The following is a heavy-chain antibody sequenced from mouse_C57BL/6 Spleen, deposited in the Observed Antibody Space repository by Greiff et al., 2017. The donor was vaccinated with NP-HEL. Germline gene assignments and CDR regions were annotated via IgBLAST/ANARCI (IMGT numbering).Heavy chain of an antibody. J-gene: IGHJ3*01. CDR3: ARRPNYYGGSYPFAY. D-gene: IGHD1-1*01. CDR1: GFTFSSYG. CDR2: ISSGGSYT. Sequence: DVHLVESGGDLVKPGGSLKLSCAASGFTFSSYGMSWVRQTPDKRLEWVATISSGGSYTSYPHSVKGRFTISRDNAKNTLYLQMSSLKSEETAMYYCARRPNYYGGSYPFAYWGQGTLVTVSA. V-gene: IGHV5-6*01.